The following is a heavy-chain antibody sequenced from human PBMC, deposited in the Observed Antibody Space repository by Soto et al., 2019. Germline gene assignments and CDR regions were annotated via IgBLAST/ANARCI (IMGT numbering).Heavy chain of an antibody. Sequence: SCKASGYTFXSYAMHWVRQAPGQGLEWVAVISYDGSNKYYADSVKGRFTISRDNSKNTLYLQMNSLRAEDTAVYYCARDPLWGTAMVLWYFDLWGRGTLVTVSS. D-gene: IGHD5-18*01. CDR2: ISYDGSNK. CDR1: GYTFXSYA. CDR3: ARDPLWGTAMVLWYFDL. J-gene: IGHJ2*01. V-gene: IGHV3-30-3*01.